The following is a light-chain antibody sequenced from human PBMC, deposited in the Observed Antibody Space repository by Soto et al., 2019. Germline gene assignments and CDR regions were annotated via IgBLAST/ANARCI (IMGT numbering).Light chain of an antibody. CDR3: SSYAGSNSNYV. Sequence: QSVLTQPPSASGSLGQSVTISCTGTSRDVGGYNYVAWYQQPPGKAPKVLIYEVTKRPSGVPDRFSGSKSGNTASLTVSGLQAEDEADYYCSSYAGSNSNYVFGTGTKVTVL. V-gene: IGLV2-8*01. CDR2: EVT. CDR1: SRDVGGYNY. J-gene: IGLJ1*01.